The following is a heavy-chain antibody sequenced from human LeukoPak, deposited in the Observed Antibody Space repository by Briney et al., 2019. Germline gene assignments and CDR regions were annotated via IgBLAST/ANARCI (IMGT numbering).Heavy chain of an antibody. CDR2: INRDGSEN. D-gene: IGHD6-13*01. V-gene: IGHV3-7*01. Sequence: GGSLRLSCAASGFTFSDYYMSWVRQSPGKGLEWVANINRDGSENHYVDSVKGRFTISRDNAKNSVFVQMNGLRVEDTAVYYCVRAGGSSWSDFWGQGTLVTVSS. CDR1: GFTFSDYY. J-gene: IGHJ4*02. CDR3: VRAGGSSWSDF.